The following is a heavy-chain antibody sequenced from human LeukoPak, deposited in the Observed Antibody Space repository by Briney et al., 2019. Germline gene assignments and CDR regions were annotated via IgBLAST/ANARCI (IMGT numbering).Heavy chain of an antibody. D-gene: IGHD5-18*01. CDR2: ISYDGSNK. J-gene: IGHJ4*02. CDR1: GFTFSSYA. Sequence: PGGSLRLSCAASGFTFSSYAMHWVRQAPGKGLEWVAVISYDGSNKYYADSVKGRFTISRDNSKNTLYLQMNSLRAEDTAVYYCARGAKRWIQLWMPFDYWGQGTLVTVSS. CDR3: ARGAKRWIQLWMPFDY. V-gene: IGHV3-30-3*01.